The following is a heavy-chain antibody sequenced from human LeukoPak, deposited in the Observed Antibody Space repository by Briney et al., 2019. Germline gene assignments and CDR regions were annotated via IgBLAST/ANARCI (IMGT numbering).Heavy chain of an antibody. D-gene: IGHD3-22*01. CDR3: ARDGGYDSSGYYYGFGY. V-gene: IGHV4-59*01. CDR2: IYYSGST. Sequence: SETLSLTCTVSGGSISSYYWSWIRQPPGKGLEWIGYIYYSGSTNYNPSLKSRVTISVDTSKNQFSLKLSSVTAADTAVYYCARDGGYDSSGYYYGFGYWGQGTLVTVSS. J-gene: IGHJ4*02. CDR1: GGSISSYY.